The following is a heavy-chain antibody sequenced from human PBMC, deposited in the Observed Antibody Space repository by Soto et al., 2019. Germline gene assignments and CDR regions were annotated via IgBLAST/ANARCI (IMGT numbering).Heavy chain of an antibody. CDR1: GGSISSYY. CDR3: ARGPLIAARRGGGMDV. Sequence: PSETLSLTCTVSGGSISSYYWSWIRQPPGKGLEWIGYIYYSGSTNYNPSLKSRVTISVDTSKNQFSLKLSPVTAADTAVYYCARGPLIAARRGGGMDVWGQGTTVTVSS. CDR2: IYYSGST. J-gene: IGHJ6*02. V-gene: IGHV4-59*01. D-gene: IGHD6-6*01.